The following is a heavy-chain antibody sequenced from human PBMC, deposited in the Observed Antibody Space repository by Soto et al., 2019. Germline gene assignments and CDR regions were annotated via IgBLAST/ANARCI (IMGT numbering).Heavy chain of an antibody. CDR2: ISSSSYI. D-gene: IGHD4-17*01. CDR1: GFTFSSYS. J-gene: IGHJ4*02. Sequence: PGGSLRLSCAASGFTFSSYSMNWVRQAPGKGLEWVSSISSSSYIYYADSVKGRFTISRDNAKNSLYLQMNSLRAEDTAVYCCARPPPTVTTNYLDYWGQGTLVTVSS. CDR3: ARPPPTVTTNYLDY. V-gene: IGHV3-21*01.